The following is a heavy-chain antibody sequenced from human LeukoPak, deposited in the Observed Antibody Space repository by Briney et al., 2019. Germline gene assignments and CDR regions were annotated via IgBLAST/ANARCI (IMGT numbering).Heavy chain of an antibody. CDR2: MNPNSGNT. CDR3: ARVVVGATGGWFDP. Sequence: ASVKVSCKASGYTFTSYDINWVRQATGQGLEWMGWMNPNSGNTGYAQKFQGRVTITRNTSISTAYMELSSLRSEDTAVYYCARVVVGATGGWFDPWGQGTLVTVSS. J-gene: IGHJ5*02. V-gene: IGHV1-8*03. D-gene: IGHD1-26*01. CDR1: GYTFTSYD.